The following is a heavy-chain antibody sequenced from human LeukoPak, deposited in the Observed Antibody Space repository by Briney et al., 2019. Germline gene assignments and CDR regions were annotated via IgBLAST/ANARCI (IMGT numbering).Heavy chain of an antibody. CDR3: AREGRACGGGCYPALWYFDL. Sequence: SETLSLTCAVYGGSFSGYYWTWIRQPPGKGLEWIGEINHSGSTNYNPSLKSRVTISVDTSKNQFSLKLSSVTAADTAVYYCAREGRACGGGCYPALWYFDLWGKGTTVTVSS. CDR2: INHSGST. J-gene: IGHJ6*04. CDR1: GGSFSGYY. V-gene: IGHV4-34*01. D-gene: IGHD2-21*02.